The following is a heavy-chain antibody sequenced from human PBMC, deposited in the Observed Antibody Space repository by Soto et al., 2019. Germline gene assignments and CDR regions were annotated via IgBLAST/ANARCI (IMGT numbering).Heavy chain of an antibody. CDR3: ARDGKGYSYAPDRFDY. D-gene: IGHD5-18*01. Sequence: PGGSLRLSCAASGFTFSSYSMTWARQAQGKGLEWVSSISSSSSYIYYADSVKGRFTISRDNAKNSLYLQMNSLRAEDTAVYYCARDGKGYSYAPDRFDYWGQGTLVTVSS. CDR1: GFTFSSYS. CDR2: ISSSSSYI. V-gene: IGHV3-21*01. J-gene: IGHJ4*02.